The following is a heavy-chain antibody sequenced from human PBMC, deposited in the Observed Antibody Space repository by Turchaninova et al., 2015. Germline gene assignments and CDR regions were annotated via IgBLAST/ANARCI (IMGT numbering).Heavy chain of an antibody. Sequence: QITLKESGPTLVKPTQTLTLTCTFSGFSLTTTGLGVGWIRQPSGEALEWLAVIYWDDDKRYSPSLRSRLAITKDTSKNQVGLTMTNVDPVDTATYYCAHRLPGSGRDWNSGVFNYWGQGTLVTVAS. V-gene: IGHV2-5*02. CDR2: IYWDDDK. CDR3: AHRLPGSGRDWNSGVFNY. CDR1: GFSLTTTGLG. J-gene: IGHJ4*02. D-gene: IGHD1/OR15-1a*01.